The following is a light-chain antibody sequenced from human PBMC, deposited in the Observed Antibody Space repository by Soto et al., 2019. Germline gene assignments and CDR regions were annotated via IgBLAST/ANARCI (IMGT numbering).Light chain of an antibody. CDR3: SSYTSSSTFV. CDR1: SSDVGGHDY. Sequence: QSVLTQSASVSASPGQSITISCTGTSSDVGGHDYVSWYQQHPGKAPTLMIYHVTNRPSGVSSRFSGSKSGNTAFLIISGLQAEDEADYYCSSYTSSSTFVFGTGTKVTVL. V-gene: IGLV2-14*01. J-gene: IGLJ1*01. CDR2: HVT.